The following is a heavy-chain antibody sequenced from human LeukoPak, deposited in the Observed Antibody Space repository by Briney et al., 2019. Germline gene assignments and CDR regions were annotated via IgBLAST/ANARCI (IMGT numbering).Heavy chain of an antibody. V-gene: IGHV3-7*01. D-gene: IGHD1-26*01. CDR1: GFTFSSYW. Sequence: GSLRLSCAASGFTFSSYWMSWVRQAPGKGLEWVANIKQDGSEKYYVDPVEGRFTISRDNAKNSLYLQMNSLRAEDTAVYYCARDYSWELLMDYWGQGTLVTVSS. CDR2: IKQDGSEK. J-gene: IGHJ4*02. CDR3: ARDYSWELLMDY.